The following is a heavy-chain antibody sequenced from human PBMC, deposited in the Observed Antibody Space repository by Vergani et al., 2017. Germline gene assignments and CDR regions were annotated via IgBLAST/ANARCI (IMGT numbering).Heavy chain of an antibody. CDR2: IYNSGST. Sequence: QLQLHKSGPGLVKPSETLSLTCTLSGGSISSRSHFWGWLRQTPGKGLEWIGRIYNSGSTYYNPSLKSRVSISVDTSKNQFSLKLSSVTAADTAVYYCARHRSGYYDSSYYGFDVWGQGTTVPVSS. V-gene: IGHV4-39*01. J-gene: IGHJ6*02. CDR1: GGSISSRSHF. CDR3: ARHRSGYYDSSYYGFDV. D-gene: IGHD3-3*01.